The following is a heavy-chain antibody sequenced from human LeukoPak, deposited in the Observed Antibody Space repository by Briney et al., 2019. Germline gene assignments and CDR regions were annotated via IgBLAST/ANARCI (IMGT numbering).Heavy chain of an antibody. V-gene: IGHV3-23*01. D-gene: IGHD2-2*01. CDR1: GFTFSSYA. Sequence: GGSLRLSCAASGFTFSSYAMSWVRQAPGKGLEWVSAISGSGGSTYYADSVKGRFTISRDNSKNTLYLQMNSLRAEDTAVYYCAKDGRAGYCSSTSCYSSPLDYWGQGTLVTVSS. CDR2: ISGSGGST. CDR3: AKDGRAGYCSSTSCYSSPLDY. J-gene: IGHJ4*02.